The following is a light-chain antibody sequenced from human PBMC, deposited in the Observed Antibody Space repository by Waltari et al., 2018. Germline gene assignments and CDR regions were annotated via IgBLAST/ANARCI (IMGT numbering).Light chain of an antibody. CDR3: QQYYNSPYT. CDR2: LAS. Sequence: DIVMTQSPDSLAVSLGERATINCKSSQSVLYSSNNENYLAWYQQKPGQPPKLLIYLASTRGSGVPDRFSGSGSGTDFTLTISSLQAEDVAVYYCQQYYNSPYTFGQGTQLEI. CDR1: QSVLYSSNNENY. J-gene: IGKJ2*01. V-gene: IGKV4-1*01.